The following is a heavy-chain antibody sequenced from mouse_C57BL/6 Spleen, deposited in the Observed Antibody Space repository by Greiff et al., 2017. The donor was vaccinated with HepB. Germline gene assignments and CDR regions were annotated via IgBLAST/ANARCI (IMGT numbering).Heavy chain of an antibody. D-gene: IGHD1-1*01. Sequence: VQLQQSGTELVKPGASVKLSCKASGYTFTSYWMHWVKQRPGQGLEWIGNINPSNGGTNYNEKFKSKATLTVDKSSSTAYMQLSSLTSEDSAVYYCAREPTTVAHLDYWGQGTTLTVSS. V-gene: IGHV1-53*01. CDR2: INPSNGGT. CDR3: AREPTTVAHLDY. J-gene: IGHJ2*01. CDR1: GYTFTSYW.